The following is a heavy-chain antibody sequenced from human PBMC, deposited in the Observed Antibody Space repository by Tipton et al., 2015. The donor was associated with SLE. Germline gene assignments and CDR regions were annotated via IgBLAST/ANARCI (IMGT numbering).Heavy chain of an antibody. Sequence: TLSLTCTVSGGSLSYDYWSWIRQSAGKGLEWIGRIYSSGSKDYNPSLKSRLSMSLDASTNQVSLRMNSVTAADTAIYYCARGFFFIPTWTQDAFDIWGQGTLVTVSS. CDR1: GGSLSYDY. V-gene: IGHV4-4*07. D-gene: IGHD1-1*01. CDR3: ARGFFFIPTWTQDAFDI. J-gene: IGHJ3*02. CDR2: IYSSGSK.